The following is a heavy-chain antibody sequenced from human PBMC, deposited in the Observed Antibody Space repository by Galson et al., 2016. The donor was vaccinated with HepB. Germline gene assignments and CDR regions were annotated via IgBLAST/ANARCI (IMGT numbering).Heavy chain of an antibody. CDR2: ISGYNGKT. V-gene: IGHV1-18*01. CDR3: ARDWFVLRYNFYGMDV. Sequence: SVKVSCKASGYTFTSSGISWVRQAPGQGLEWMGWISGYNGKTNYEQNFQGRVTMTTNTSTSTAYMELRSLRSDDTAVYFCARDWFVLRYNFYGMDVWGQGTTVTVSS. J-gene: IGHJ6*02. D-gene: IGHD3-10*01. CDR1: GYTFTSSG.